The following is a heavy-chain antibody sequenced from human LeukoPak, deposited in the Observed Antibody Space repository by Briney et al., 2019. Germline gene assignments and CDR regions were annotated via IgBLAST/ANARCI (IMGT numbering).Heavy chain of an antibody. CDR2: ISLTGLT. CDR3: SRENGAFSPFGY. D-gene: IGHD2-8*01. V-gene: IGHV4-4*02. Sequence: SKTLSLTCGVSGGSISNTNWWSWVRQPPGQGLEWIGEISLTGLTHYNPSLESRVTVSLDKSKNQLSLNLTSVTAADTAVYYCSRENGAFSPFGYWGQGTLVTVLS. CDR1: GGSISNTNW. J-gene: IGHJ4*02.